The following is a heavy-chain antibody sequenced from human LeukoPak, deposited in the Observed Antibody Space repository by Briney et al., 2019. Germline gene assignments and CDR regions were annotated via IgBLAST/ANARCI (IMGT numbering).Heavy chain of an antibody. CDR2: IYYSGST. D-gene: IGHD4-17*01. J-gene: IGHJ5*02. CDR1: GGSISSSSYY. CDR3: AMQEDGDSSWFDP. V-gene: IGHV4-39*01. Sequence: PSETLSLTCTVSGGSISSSSYYWGWIRQPPGKGLEWIGSIYYSGSTYYNPSLKSRVTISVAASKNQFSLKLSSATAAHTAVYYSAMQEDGDSSWFDPWGQGTLVTVSS.